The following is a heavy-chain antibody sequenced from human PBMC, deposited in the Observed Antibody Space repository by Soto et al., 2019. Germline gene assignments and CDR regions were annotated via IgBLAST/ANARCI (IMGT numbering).Heavy chain of an antibody. CDR3: ARIYDYGDSSYFDS. V-gene: IGHV4-31*03. J-gene: IGHJ4*02. D-gene: IGHD4-17*01. CDR1: GVSISSGPYY. Sequence: QVQLQASGPGLAKPSQTLSLTCTVSGVSISSGPYYWSWIRQFPGKGLEWVGHIYYSGRTKYNPSLQSRVSMSVDTSKIQFSLRLTSVTAADTAIYYCARIYDYGDSSYFDSWGQGTLVAVSS. CDR2: IYYSGRT.